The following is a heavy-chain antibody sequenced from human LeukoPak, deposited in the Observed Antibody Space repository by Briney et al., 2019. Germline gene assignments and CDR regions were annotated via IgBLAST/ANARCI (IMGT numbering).Heavy chain of an antibody. CDR2: IEQDGSEK. CDR1: GFTFSTHW. J-gene: IGHJ4*02. Sequence: GGSLRLSCAVSGFTFSTHWMSWVRQAPGKGLEWVANIEQDGSEKYYVDSVKGRFTISRDNAKNSLYLQMNSLRAEDTAVYYCARDHDYTSDYWGQGTLVTVSS. D-gene: IGHD4-11*01. CDR3: ARDHDYTSDY. V-gene: IGHV3-7*01.